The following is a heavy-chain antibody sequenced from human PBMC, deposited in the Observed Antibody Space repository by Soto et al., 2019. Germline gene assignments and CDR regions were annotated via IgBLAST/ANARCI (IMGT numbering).Heavy chain of an antibody. Sequence: KASETLSLTCTVSGGSVISGSYYCSCTRQPPGKGLEWIGYIYYSGSTNYNPSLKSRVTISVDTSKNQFSLKLSSVTAADTAVYYCARAGSSGWYRDYWGQGTLVTVSS. J-gene: IGHJ4*02. CDR2: IYYSGST. D-gene: IGHD6-19*01. CDR3: ARAGSSGWYRDY. V-gene: IGHV4-61*01. CDR1: GGSVISGSYY.